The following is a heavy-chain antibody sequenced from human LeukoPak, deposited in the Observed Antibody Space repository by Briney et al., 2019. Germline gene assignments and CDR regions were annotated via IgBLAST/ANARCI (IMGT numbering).Heavy chain of an antibody. CDR1: GFTFSDSW. Sequence: AGGSLRLSCAASGFTFSDSWMTWVRQAPGKGLEWVSAISGSGANTYYADSVKGRFTISRDNSKNTLYLQMNSLRAEDRAIYYCAKGPLIEVAGTTWDYWGQGTQVTVSS. CDR3: AKGPLIEVAGTTWDY. D-gene: IGHD6-19*01. J-gene: IGHJ4*02. V-gene: IGHV3-23*01. CDR2: ISGSGANT.